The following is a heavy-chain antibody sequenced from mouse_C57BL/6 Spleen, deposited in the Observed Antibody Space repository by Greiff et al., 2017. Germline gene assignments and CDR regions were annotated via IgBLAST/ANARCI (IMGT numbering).Heavy chain of an antibody. CDR1: GFTFSDYY. CDR3: ARDGTGTPLDY. CDR2: INYDGSST. D-gene: IGHD4-1*01. J-gene: IGHJ2*01. V-gene: IGHV5-16*01. Sequence: EVKVVESEGGLVQPGSSMKLSCTASGFTFSDYYMAWVRQVPEKGLEWVANINYDGSSTYYLDSLKSRFIISRDNAKNILYLQMSSLKSEDTATYYCARDGTGTPLDYWGQGTTLTVSS.